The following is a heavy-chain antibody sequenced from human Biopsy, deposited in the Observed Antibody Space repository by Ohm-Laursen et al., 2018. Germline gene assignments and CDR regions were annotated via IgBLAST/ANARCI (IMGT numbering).Heavy chain of an antibody. CDR3: ARVAGGYAYYYGMDV. J-gene: IGHJ6*02. D-gene: IGHD5-12*01. Sequence: GTLSLTCTVSGGSISSDYWSWIRQPPGKGLEWIGNIYYDGITYYNPSLKSRVAMSVDTSKNQFSLGLTSVTAADTAVYYCARVAGGYAYYYGMDVRGQGTTVIVSS. CDR1: GGSISSDY. V-gene: IGHV4-59*04. CDR2: IYYDGIT.